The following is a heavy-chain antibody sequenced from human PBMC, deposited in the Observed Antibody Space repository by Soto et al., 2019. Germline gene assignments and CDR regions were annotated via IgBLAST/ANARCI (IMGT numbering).Heavy chain of an antibody. CDR3: ARDDHYDFWSGYWDY. CDR2: ISYDGSNK. V-gene: IGHV3-30-3*01. Sequence: GSLRLSCAASGFTFSSYAMHWVRQAPGKGLEWVAVISYDGSNKYYADSVKGRFTISRDNSKNTLYLQMNSLRAEDTAVYYCARDDHYDFWSGYWDYWGQGTLVTVSS. CDR1: GFTFSSYA. J-gene: IGHJ4*02. D-gene: IGHD3-3*01.